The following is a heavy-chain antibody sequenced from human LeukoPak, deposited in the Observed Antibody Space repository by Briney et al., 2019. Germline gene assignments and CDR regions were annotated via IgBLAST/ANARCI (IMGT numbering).Heavy chain of an antibody. CDR2: IIPIFGTA. V-gene: IGHV1-69*05. CDR3: ARGSTYYYDSSGYSAFDI. Sequence: GSSVKVSCKASGGTFSSYAISRVRQAPGQGLEWMGRIIPIFGTANYAQKFQGRVTITTDESTSTAYMELSSLRSEDTAVYYCARGSTYYYDSSGYSAFDIWGQGTMVTVSS. CDR1: GGTFSSYA. D-gene: IGHD3-22*01. J-gene: IGHJ3*02.